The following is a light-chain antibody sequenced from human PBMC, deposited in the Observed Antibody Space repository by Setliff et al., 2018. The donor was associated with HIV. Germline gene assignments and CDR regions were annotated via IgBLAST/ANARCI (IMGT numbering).Light chain of an antibody. CDR1: SNDVGRYNL. V-gene: IGLV2-23*02. CDR3: CSYAGSSAPVV. CDR2: DVN. Sequence: QSALTQPASVSGSSGQAITISCTGTSNDVGRYNLVSWYQQYPGEAPKVIIYDVNKRPSGVSNRFSGSKSGNTASLTISGLQAEDEADFYCCSYAGSSAPVVFGGGTKVTVL. J-gene: IGLJ2*01.